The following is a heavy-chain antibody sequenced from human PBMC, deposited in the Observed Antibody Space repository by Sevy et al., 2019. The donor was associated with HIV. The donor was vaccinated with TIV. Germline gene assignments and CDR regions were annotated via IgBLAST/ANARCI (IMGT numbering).Heavy chain of an antibody. Sequence: GGSLTLSCAASGFTFSSYSMNWVRQAPGKGLEWVSSISSSSSYIYYADSVKGRFTIFRDNAKNSLYLQINSLRAEDNVVYYCVTVKVNYYDSNIARVWGQGILVTV. CDR3: VTVKVNYYDSNIARV. CDR1: GFTFSSYS. CDR2: ISSSSSYI. V-gene: IGHV3-21*01. J-gene: IGHJ4*02. D-gene: IGHD3-22*01.